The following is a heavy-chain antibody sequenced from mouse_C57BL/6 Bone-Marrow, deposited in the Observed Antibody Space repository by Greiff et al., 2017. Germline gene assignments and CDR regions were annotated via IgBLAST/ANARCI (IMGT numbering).Heavy chain of an antibody. V-gene: IGHV1-82*01. Sequence: VKLQESGPELVKPGASVKISCKASGYAFSSSWMNWVKQRPGKGLEWIGRIYPGDGDTNYNGKFKGKATLTADKSSSTAYMQLSSLTSEDSAVDFCAREGGGGYWGQGTTLTVSS. CDR2: IYPGDGDT. J-gene: IGHJ2*01. CDR1: GYAFSSSW. CDR3: AREGGGGY.